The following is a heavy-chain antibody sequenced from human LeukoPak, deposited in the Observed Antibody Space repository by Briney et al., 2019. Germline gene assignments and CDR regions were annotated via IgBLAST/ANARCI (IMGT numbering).Heavy chain of an antibody. V-gene: IGHV3-21*01. J-gene: IGHJ4*02. CDR3: AGSGWYSADY. CDR2: ISSSSSYI. Sequence: GGSLRLSCAASGFTFSSYSMNWVRQAPGKGLEWVSSISSSSSYIYYADSVKGRFTISRDNAKNSLYLQINSLRAEDTAVYYCAGSGWYSADYWGQGTLVTVSS. D-gene: IGHD6-19*01. CDR1: GFTFSSYS.